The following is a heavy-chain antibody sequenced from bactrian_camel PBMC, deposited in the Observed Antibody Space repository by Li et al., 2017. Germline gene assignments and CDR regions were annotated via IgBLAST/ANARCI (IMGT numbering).Heavy chain of an antibody. J-gene: IGHJ4*01. CDR3: TPGVY. CDR1: GFSLNTAF. V-gene: IGHV3S40*01. CDR2: INYAGDKT. D-gene: IGHD2*01. Sequence: VQLVESGGGLVQAGGSMRLSCRASGFSLNTAFMRWVRQAPGKGLEWVATINYAGDKTYYADSVNGRFIISRDDSKSTVFLQLNSLLTEDTAKYYCTPGVYWGQGTQVTVS.